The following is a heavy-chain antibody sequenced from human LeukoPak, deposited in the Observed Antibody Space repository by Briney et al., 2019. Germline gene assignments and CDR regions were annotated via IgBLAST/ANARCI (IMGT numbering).Heavy chain of an antibody. Sequence: GGSLRLSCAASGFTFSSYSMNWVRQAPGKMLEWVSSISSSSSYIYYADSVKGRFTISRDNAKNSLYLQMNSLRAEDTAVYYCARDNDLLRYFDWPLDYWGQGTLVTVSS. J-gene: IGHJ4*02. CDR2: ISSSSSYI. D-gene: IGHD3-9*01. V-gene: IGHV3-21*01. CDR1: GFTFSSYS. CDR3: ARDNDLLRYFDWPLDY.